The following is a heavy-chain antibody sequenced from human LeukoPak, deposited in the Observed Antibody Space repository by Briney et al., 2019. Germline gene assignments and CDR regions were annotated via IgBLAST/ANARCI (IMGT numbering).Heavy chain of an antibody. CDR1: VYTFTSYV. CDR3: ARGLYDSSGYYFNHFDY. Sequence: GASVKVSCKASVYTFTSYVMHWVRQAPGQRLEWMGWINAGNGKTEYSQKFQGRVTISRDTSASTAYMELSSLRSEDTAVYYCARGLYDSSGYYFNHFDYWGQGTLVTVSS. D-gene: IGHD3-22*01. CDR2: INAGNGKT. V-gene: IGHV1-3*01. J-gene: IGHJ4*02.